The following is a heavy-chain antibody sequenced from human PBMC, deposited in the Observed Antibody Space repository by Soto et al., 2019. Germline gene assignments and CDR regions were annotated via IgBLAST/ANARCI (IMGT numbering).Heavy chain of an antibody. D-gene: IGHD3-3*01. Sequence: ASVKVSCKASGYTFTSYGISWVQQAPGQGLEWMGWISAYNGNTNYAQKLQGRVTMTTDTSTSTAYMELRSLRSDDTAVYYCARDLAITIFGVAMGYWGQGTLVTVSS. V-gene: IGHV1-18*01. J-gene: IGHJ4*02. CDR3: ARDLAITIFGVAMGY. CDR2: ISAYNGNT. CDR1: GYTFTSYG.